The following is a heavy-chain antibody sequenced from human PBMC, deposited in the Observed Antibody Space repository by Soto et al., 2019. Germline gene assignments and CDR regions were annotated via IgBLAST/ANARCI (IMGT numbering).Heavy chain of an antibody. Sequence: QVQLQESGPGLVKPSQTLSLTCTVSGGSISSGDYYWSWIRQPPGKGLEWIGYIYYSGSTYYNPSLKSRVTISLNTSKNQFSLKLSSVTAADTAVYYCAREGEYYGGDCYSWFDPWGQGTLVTVSS. CDR1: GGSISSGDYY. CDR2: IYYSGST. V-gene: IGHV4-30-4*01. D-gene: IGHD2-21*02. CDR3: AREGEYYGGDCYSWFDP. J-gene: IGHJ5*02.